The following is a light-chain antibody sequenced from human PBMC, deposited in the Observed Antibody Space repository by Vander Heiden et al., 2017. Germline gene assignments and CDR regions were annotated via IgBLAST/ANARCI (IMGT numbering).Light chain of an antibody. CDR2: GAS. Sequence: EIVMTQSPVTLSVSPGEGATLSCRASQSLSSNLAWYQQKPGQAPRLLIYGASTRATGIPARFSGSGSGTEFSLTISSLQSEDVAVYYCQQYYNWPYTFGQGTKLDIK. CDR1: QSLSSN. CDR3: QQYYNWPYT. J-gene: IGKJ2*01. V-gene: IGKV3-15*01.